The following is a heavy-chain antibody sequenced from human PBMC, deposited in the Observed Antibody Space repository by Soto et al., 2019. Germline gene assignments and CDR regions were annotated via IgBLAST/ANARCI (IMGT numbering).Heavy chain of an antibody. CDR1: GFTFSSYA. V-gene: IGHV3-23*01. CDR2: ISGSGGTT. Sequence: PGGSLRLSCAASGFTFSSYAMSWVRQAPGKGLEGGSAISGSGGTTYYAGSVKGRFTISRDNSKNTLHLQMNSLRAEDTAVYYCAKCGVGYCYYMDVWGKGTTVTVSS. J-gene: IGHJ6*03. CDR3: AKCGVGYCYYMDV. D-gene: IGHD3-3*01.